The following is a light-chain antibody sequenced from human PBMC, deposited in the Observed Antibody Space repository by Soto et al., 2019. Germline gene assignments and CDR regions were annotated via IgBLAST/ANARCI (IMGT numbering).Light chain of an antibody. J-gene: IGKJ4*01. Sequence: EIVWTQSPGTLSLSPGGRATLSCRASQSVSSSYLAWYQQKPGQAPRLLIYGASSRATGIPDRFSGSGSGTDFTLTISRLEPEDFAVYYCQQYGSSPPLTFGGGTK. CDR2: GAS. CDR3: QQYGSSPPLT. CDR1: QSVSSSY. V-gene: IGKV3-20*01.